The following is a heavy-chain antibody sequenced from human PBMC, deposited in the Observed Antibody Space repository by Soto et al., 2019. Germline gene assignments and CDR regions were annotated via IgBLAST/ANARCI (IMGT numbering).Heavy chain of an antibody. J-gene: IGHJ4*01. V-gene: IGHV3-23*01. CDR3: AKDKSMGAGSYSYFDS. D-gene: IGHD1-26*01. CDR2: ISGSDDST. CDR1: GFTFSSYA. Sequence: GGSLRLSCAASGFTFSSYAMSWVRQAPGKGLEWVSFISGSDDSTYYADSVKGRFTISRDNSKNTLYLQINSLRAEDTAIYYCAKDKSMGAGSYSYFDSWGHVTLVAVPS.